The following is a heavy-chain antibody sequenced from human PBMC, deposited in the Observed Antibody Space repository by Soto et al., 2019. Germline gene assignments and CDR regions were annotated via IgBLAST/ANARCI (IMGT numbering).Heavy chain of an antibody. Sequence: EVQLVESGGGLIQPGGSLRLSCAVSGFTVSNNYMSWVRQAPGKGLEGVSVIYSGGYTAYGDSVKGRFTISRDNSKNTHYLKMIGLEAENGAVFSGATQPGGGGYWGQGTLVTVSS. CDR3: ATQPGGGGY. CDR1: GFTVSNNY. V-gene: IGHV3-53*01. J-gene: IGHJ4*02. D-gene: IGHD3-10*01. CDR2: IYSGGYT.